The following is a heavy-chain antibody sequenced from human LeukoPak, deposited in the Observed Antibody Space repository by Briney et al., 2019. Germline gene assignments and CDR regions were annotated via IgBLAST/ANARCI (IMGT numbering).Heavy chain of an antibody. CDR2: IYSSGSA. V-gene: IGHV4-59*08. CDR1: GASINNNF. D-gene: IGHD2-2*01. J-gene: IGHJ4*02. Sequence: SETLSLTCTVSGASINNNFWTWIRQPPGKGLEWIGYIYSSGSANYNPSLRSRVIISGDTSKNQISLNLTSVTAADTAVYFCARQLVVVVPAEFDYWGQGTLVTVSS. CDR3: ARQLVVVVPAEFDY.